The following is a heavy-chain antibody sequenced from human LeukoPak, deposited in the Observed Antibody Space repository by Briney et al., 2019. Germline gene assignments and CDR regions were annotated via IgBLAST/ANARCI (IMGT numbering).Heavy chain of an antibody. Sequence: SETLSLTCTVSGGSISSYYWSWIRQPPGKGLEWIGYIYYTGSTNYNPSLKSRVTMSVDTSKNQFSLNLRSVTAADTAVYYCARDPHRAFDIWGQGTMVTVSS. CDR2: IYYTGST. V-gene: IGHV4-59*01. J-gene: IGHJ3*02. CDR3: ARDPHRAFDI. CDR1: GGSISSYY.